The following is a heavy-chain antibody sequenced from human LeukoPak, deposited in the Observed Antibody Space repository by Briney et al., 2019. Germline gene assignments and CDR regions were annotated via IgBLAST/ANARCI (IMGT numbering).Heavy chain of an antibody. CDR1: GGTFSSYA. CDR3: ARDKALTTLADY. V-gene: IGHV1-69*04. D-gene: IGHD4-11*01. CDR2: IIPIPGIA. Sequence: GSPVKSSCTASGGTFSSYAISWVRQTPGQGLEWMGRIIPIPGIANYAQKFQGRVTITADKSTSTSYMELSSLRSEDTAVYYCARDKALTTLADYWGQGDLGSASS. J-gene: IGHJ4*02.